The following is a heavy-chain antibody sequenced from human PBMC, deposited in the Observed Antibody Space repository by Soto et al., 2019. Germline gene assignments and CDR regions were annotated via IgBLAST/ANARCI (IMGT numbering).Heavy chain of an antibody. D-gene: IGHD1-20*01. J-gene: IGHJ4*01. CDR1: GYTSTNYG. CDR2: ISAYNRDA. Sequence: ASVKVSCKASGYTSTNYGFSWIRQAPGQGPEWMGWISAYNRDAVYAQKFQGRVTLTADTSTTTGYVELRSLTSDDTAVYYCATDPGPTKKGYNSLCCFEYWGQ. CDR3: ATDPGPTKKGYNSLCCFEY. V-gene: IGHV1-18*01.